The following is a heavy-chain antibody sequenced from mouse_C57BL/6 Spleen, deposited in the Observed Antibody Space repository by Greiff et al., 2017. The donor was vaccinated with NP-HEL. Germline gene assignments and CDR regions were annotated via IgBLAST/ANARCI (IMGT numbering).Heavy chain of an antibody. CDR2: IYPGSGST. CDR1: GYTFTSYW. J-gene: IGHJ2*01. V-gene: IGHV1-55*01. Sequence: QVQLQQPGAELVKPGASVKMSCKASGYTFTSYWITWVKQRPGQGLEWIGDIYPGSGSTNYNEKFKSKATLTVDTSSSTAYMQLSSLTSEDSAVYYCARGDDDYERAHFDYWGQGTTLTVSS. CDR3: ARGDDDYERAHFDY. D-gene: IGHD2-4*01.